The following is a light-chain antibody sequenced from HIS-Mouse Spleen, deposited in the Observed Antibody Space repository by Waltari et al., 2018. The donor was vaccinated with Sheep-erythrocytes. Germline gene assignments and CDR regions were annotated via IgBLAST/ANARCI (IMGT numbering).Light chain of an antibody. V-gene: IGLV2-23*01. CDR3: CPYAGSSTPWV. CDR1: SSDVGSYNL. CDR2: EGS. J-gene: IGLJ3*02. Sequence: QSALTQPASVSGSPGQSITISCTGTSSDVGSYNLVSWYQQHPGKAPKLMIYEGSKRPSGVSNRLSGSKSGNTAYLTISGLQAEDEADYYCCPYAGSSTPWVFGGGTKLTVL.